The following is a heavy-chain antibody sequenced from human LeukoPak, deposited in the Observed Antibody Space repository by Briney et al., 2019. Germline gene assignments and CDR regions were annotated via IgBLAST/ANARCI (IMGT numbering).Heavy chain of an antibody. D-gene: IGHD3-22*01. CDR3: AKGPQLGSGYHPDY. V-gene: IGHV4-30-4*08. CDR2: TYYSGRT. Sequence: PSETLSLTCTVSGGSISSGDYYWGWIRQPPGKGLEWIGYTYYSGRTYYKPSLKSRVTISVDTSKNQFSLKLSSVSAADTAVYYCAKGPQLGSGYHPDYWGQGTLVTVSS. J-gene: IGHJ4*02. CDR1: GGSISSGDYY.